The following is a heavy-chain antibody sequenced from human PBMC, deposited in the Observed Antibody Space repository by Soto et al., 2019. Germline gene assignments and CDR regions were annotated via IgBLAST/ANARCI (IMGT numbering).Heavy chain of an antibody. V-gene: IGHV1-69*01. D-gene: IGHD6-19*01. CDR3: ASEVGCLGGSSGWPDYAFDV. Sequence: QVQLVQSGAAVRKPGSSVKVSCKASGGTFTKYAITWVRQAPRQGLEWMGGIVPLPGTTNYAQKFRGRVTISADESTSTAYLELSSLRSEDTAVYYCASEVGCLGGSSGWPDYAFDVWGQGTMVIVSS. CDR2: IVPLPGTT. CDR1: GGTFTKYA. J-gene: IGHJ3*01.